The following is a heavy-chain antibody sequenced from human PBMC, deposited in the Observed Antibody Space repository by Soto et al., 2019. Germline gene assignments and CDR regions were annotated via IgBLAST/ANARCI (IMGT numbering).Heavy chain of an antibody. D-gene: IGHD7-27*01. CDR1: GGSFSGYY. V-gene: IGHV4-34*01. CDR3: ARALGSPYYYYYGMDV. Sequence: SETLSLTCAVYGGSFSGYYWSWIRQPPGKGLEWIGEINHSGSTNYNPSLKSRVTISVDTSKNQFSLKLSSVTAADTAVYYCARALGSPYYYYYGMDVWGQGTTVTV. CDR2: INHSGST. J-gene: IGHJ6*02.